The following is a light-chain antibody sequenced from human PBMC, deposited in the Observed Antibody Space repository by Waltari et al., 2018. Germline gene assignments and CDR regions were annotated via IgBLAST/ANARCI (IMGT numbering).Light chain of an antibody. V-gene: IGKV3-20*01. J-gene: IGKJ1*01. CDR1: QSVGKY. CDR2: DTS. CDR3: QKYVSLPAT. Sequence: EVVLTQSPGTLSLSTGERATLTCRASQSVGKYLAWYQQKPGQAPRLLIYDTSTRATGIPDRFSGSGSGTDFSITISRLEPEDFAVYYCQKYVSLPATFGQGTKVQIK.